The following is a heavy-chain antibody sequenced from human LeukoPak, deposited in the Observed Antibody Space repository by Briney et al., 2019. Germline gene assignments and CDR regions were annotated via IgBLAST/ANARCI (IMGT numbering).Heavy chain of an antibody. V-gene: IGHV1-18*01. Sequence: ASVKVSCKASGYAFTSNGISWVRQAPGQGLEWMGWMSAYNGNTNYAPKLQGRVTMTTDTSTSTAYMELRSLRSDDTAVHYCAREDCSGGSCYSLSLTPVFHVFDIWGQGTMVTVSS. D-gene: IGHD2-15*01. J-gene: IGHJ3*02. CDR2: MSAYNGNT. CDR1: GYAFTSNG. CDR3: AREDCSGGSCYSLSLTPVFHVFDI.